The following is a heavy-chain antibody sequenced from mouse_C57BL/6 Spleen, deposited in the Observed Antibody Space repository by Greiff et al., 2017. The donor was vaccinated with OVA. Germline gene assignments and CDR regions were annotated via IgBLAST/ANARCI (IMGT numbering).Heavy chain of an antibody. D-gene: IGHD2-3*01. J-gene: IGHJ2*01. V-gene: IGHV1-76*01. CDR2: IYPGSGNT. CDR3: ARGAYDGCFDY. Sequence: QVQLKQSGAELVRPGASVKLSCKASGYTFTDYYINWVKQRPGQGLEWIARIYPGSGNTYYNEKFKGKATLTAEKSSSTAYMQLSSLTSEDSAVYFCARGAYDGCFDYWGQGTTLTVSS. CDR1: GYTFTDYY.